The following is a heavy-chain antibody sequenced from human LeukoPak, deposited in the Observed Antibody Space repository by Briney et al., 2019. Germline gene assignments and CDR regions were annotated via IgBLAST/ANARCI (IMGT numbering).Heavy chain of an antibody. Sequence: SETLSLTCAVYGGSFSGYYWSWIRQPPGKGLEWIGEINHSGSTNYNPSLKSRVTISVDTSKNQFSLKLSSVTAADTAVYYCARVHLNLLIDYWGQGTLVTVSS. CDR2: INHSGST. CDR3: ARVHLNLLIDY. V-gene: IGHV4-34*01. D-gene: IGHD2/OR15-2a*01. CDR1: GGSFSGYY. J-gene: IGHJ4*02.